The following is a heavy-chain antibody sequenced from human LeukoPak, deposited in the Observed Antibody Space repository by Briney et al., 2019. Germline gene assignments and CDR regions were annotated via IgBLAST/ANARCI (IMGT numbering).Heavy chain of an antibody. CDR1: GYTFTGYG. Sequence: ASVKVSCKASGYTFTGYGISWVRQAPGQGLEWMGWISAYNGNTNYAQKLQGRVTMTTDTSTSTAYMELRSLRSDDTAVYYCARDRYSSGWYVPAYWGQGTLVTVSS. CDR2: ISAYNGNT. CDR3: ARDRYSSGWYVPAY. J-gene: IGHJ4*02. D-gene: IGHD6-19*01. V-gene: IGHV1-18*01.